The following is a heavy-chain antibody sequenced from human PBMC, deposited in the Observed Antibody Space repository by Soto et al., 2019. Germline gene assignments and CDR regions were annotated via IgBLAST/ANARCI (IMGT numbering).Heavy chain of an antibody. D-gene: IGHD2-2*03. J-gene: IGHJ4*02. CDR3: AREGNLGRWIQPLDS. V-gene: IGHV4-59*01. CDR2: VYYTGTT. Sequence: SETLSLTCTVSGGSIDSYYWTWIRQPPGKGLEWIGYVYYTGTTTYSPSLKSRVTMSVDTSKNHFSLKLISVTTADTAVYFCAREGNLGRWIQPLDSWGQGTLVTVSS. CDR1: GGSIDSYY.